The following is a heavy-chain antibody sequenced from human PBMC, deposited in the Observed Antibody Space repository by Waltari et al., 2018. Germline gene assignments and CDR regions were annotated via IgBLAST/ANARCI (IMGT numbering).Heavy chain of an antibody. CDR2: FNPNSGGT. J-gene: IGHJ4*02. CDR1: GHTFTGYS. V-gene: IGHV1-2*06. D-gene: IGHD3-22*01. CDR3: ARGGSSGPDLDY. Sequence: QVQLVQSGAEVKKPGASVQVSCKASGHTFTGYSLHWVRQAPGQGLEWMGQFNPNSGGTNYAQKFQGRVTMTRDTSISTAYMELSRVRSDDTAVYYCARGGSSGPDLDYWGQGTLVTVSS.